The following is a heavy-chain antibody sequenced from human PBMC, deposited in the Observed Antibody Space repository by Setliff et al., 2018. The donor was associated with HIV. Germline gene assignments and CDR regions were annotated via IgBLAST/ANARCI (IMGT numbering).Heavy chain of an antibody. CDR1: GDSSGINY. V-gene: IGHV4-59*04. D-gene: IGHD6-19*01. CDR3: TADXXSVWYGH. CDR2: VSYAGTT. Sequence: PSETLSLTCTVSGDSSGINYWAWSLPPPGKGLEGIGAVSYAGTTYYNPSLEGRVSMSFDSSKNQFSLRLRSMAAADAATYYCTADXXSVWYGHWGQGTLVTVSS. J-gene: IGHJ5*02.